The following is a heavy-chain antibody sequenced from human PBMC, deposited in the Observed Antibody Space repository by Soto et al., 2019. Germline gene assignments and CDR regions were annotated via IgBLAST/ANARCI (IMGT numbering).Heavy chain of an antibody. Sequence: SETLSLTCTASGDSISSNYWSWIRQPPGKGLEWVGYVYSSGSTKYNPSLKSRVTISVDTPKNQFSLKLSSVTAADTAVYYCARDRSAAGYNWFDPWGQGTLVTVS. CDR3: ARDRSAAGYNWFDP. V-gene: IGHV4-59*01. J-gene: IGHJ5*02. CDR2: VYSSGST. CDR1: GDSISSNY. D-gene: IGHD6-13*01.